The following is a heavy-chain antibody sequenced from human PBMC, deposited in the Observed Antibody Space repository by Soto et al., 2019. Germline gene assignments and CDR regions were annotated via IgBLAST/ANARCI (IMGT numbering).Heavy chain of an antibody. D-gene: IGHD5-18*01. CDR1: GGSISSYY. CDR2: MYYSGST. J-gene: IGHJ4*02. Sequence: SETLSLTCTVSGGSISSYYWSWIRLPPGKGLEWIGYMYYSGSTYYNPSLKSRVTISVDTSKNQFSLKLSSVTAADTAVYYCASTMDTAMVLFDYWGQGTLVTVSS. V-gene: IGHV4-59*12. CDR3: ASTMDTAMVLFDY.